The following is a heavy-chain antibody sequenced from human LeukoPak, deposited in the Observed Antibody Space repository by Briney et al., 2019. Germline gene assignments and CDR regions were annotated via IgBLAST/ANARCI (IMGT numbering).Heavy chain of an antibody. CDR1: GFSLSTSGVG. Sequence: SGPTLVNPTQTLTLTCTFSGFSLSTSGVGVGWIRQPPGKALEWLALIYWDDDKRYSPSLKSRLTITKDTSKNQVVLTMTNMDPVDTATYYCAHRQAAYYDFWPPLGWFDPWGQGTLVTVSS. CDR3: AHRQAAYYDFWPPLGWFDP. J-gene: IGHJ5*02. D-gene: IGHD3-3*01. CDR2: IYWDDDK. V-gene: IGHV2-5*02.